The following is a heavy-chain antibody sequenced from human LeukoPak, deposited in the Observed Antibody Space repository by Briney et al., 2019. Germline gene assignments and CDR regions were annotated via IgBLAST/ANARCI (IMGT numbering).Heavy chain of an antibody. Sequence: SETLSLTCTVSGASISSGSYYWNWIRQPAGKGLEWIGRLYISGTTNYNPSLKSRVTISVDTSKNQFSLKLSSVTAADTAVYYCARAGYGWLPDYWGQGTLVTVSS. D-gene: IGHD5-12*01. CDR1: GASISSGSYY. CDR2: LYISGTT. CDR3: ARAGYGWLPDY. J-gene: IGHJ4*02. V-gene: IGHV4-61*02.